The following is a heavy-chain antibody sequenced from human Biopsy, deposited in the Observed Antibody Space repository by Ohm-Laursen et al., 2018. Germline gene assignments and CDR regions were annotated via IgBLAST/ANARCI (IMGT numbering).Heavy chain of an antibody. CDR2: MNPDSGNT. CDR1: GYTFTSYE. J-gene: IGHJ5*02. V-gene: IGHV1-8*01. D-gene: IGHD3-10*01. Sequence: ASVKVSCKTSGYTFTSYEINWVRQATGQGLEWMGWMNPDSGNTGYAQNFQGRVTMTRNTSISTAYMELSSLRSEDTAVYFCARADPPLFYYGTGSSNWFDPWGQGTLVTVSS. CDR3: ARADPPLFYYGTGSSNWFDP.